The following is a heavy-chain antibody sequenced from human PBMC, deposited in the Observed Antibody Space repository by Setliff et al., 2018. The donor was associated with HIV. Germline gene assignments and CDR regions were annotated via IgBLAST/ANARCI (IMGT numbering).Heavy chain of an antibody. CDR3: ARDYDYVWGSYRAPAY. CDR1: GFTFTTFG. J-gene: IGHJ4*02. CDR2: VSFDGSNS. V-gene: IGHV3-30*12. D-gene: IGHD3-16*02. Sequence: PGGSLRLSCAASGFTFTTFGMHWVRQAPGKGLEWVAFVSFDGSNSYYADSVRGRFTISRDNAKNSLYLQMNSLRAEDTAVYYCARDYDYVWGSYRAPAYWGQGTLVTVSS.